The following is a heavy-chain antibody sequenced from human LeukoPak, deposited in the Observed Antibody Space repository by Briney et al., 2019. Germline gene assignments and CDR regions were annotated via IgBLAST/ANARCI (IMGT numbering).Heavy chain of an antibody. D-gene: IGHD2/OR15-2a*01. J-gene: IGHJ3*02. V-gene: IGHV3-48*03. CDR3: VRDNSLLM. CDR1: GFTFSSYE. Sequence: GGSLRLSCAASGFTFSSYEMNWVRQAPGKGLEWVSYISSSGSTIYYADSVKGRFTISRDNAKNSLSLQMSSLRAEDTALYYCVRDNSLLMWGQGTMVTVSS. CDR2: ISSSGSTI.